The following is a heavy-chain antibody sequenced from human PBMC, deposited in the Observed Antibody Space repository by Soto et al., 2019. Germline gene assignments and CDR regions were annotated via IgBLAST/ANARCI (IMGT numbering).Heavy chain of an antibody. CDR2: IKSKTDGETT. CDR3: TTFIRMGVSS. CDR1: GFTFSNAW. D-gene: IGHD3-10*01. J-gene: IGHJ5*02. Sequence: GGSLRLSCAASGFTFSNAWMNWVRQAPGKGLEWVGRIKSKTDGETTDYAAPVKGRFTISRDDSKNTVYLQMNSLKTEATAVYFCTTFIRMGVSSWGQGTLVTVSS. V-gene: IGHV3-15*07.